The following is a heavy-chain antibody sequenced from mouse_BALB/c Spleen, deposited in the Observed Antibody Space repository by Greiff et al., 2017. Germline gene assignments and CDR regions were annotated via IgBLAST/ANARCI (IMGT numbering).Heavy chain of an antibody. D-gene: IGHD3-2*01. CDR2: IRLKSNNYAT. CDR3: TGRQGYYFDY. J-gene: IGHJ2*01. Sequence: EVKVEESGGGLVQPGGSMKLSCVASGFTFSNYWMNWVRQSPEKGLEWVAEIRLKSNNYATHYAESVKGRFTISRDDSKSSVYLQMNNLRAEDTGIYYCTGRQGYYFDYWGQGTTLTVSS. V-gene: IGHV6-6*02. CDR1: GFTFSNYW.